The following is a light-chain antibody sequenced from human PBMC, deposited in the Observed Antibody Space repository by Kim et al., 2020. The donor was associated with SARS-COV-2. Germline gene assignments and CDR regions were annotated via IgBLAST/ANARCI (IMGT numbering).Light chain of an antibody. Sequence: EIVLTQSPGTLSLSPGERATLSCRASQRVSSIAWYQQKPGQAPSLLIYGAFTRATGIPDRFSGSGSGTDFTLTISRLEPEDIAVYFCQQHGSSPISLGQGPRLEIK. CDR2: GAF. CDR1: QRVSS. CDR3: QQHGSSPIS. J-gene: IGKJ5*01. V-gene: IGKV3-20*01.